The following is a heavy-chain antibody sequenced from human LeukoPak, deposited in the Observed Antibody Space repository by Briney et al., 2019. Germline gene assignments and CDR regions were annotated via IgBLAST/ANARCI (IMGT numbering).Heavy chain of an antibody. D-gene: IGHD6-19*01. CDR2: ISSSSSTI. J-gene: IGHJ4*02. Sequence: HTGGSLRLSCAASGFTFSTYGMHWVRQAPGKGLEWVSYISSSSSTIYYADSVKGRFTISRDNAKNSLYLQMNSLRDEDTAVYYCARVYSSGTQGGSDYWGQGTLVTVPS. CDR3: ARVYSSGTQGGSDY. CDR1: GFTFSTYG. V-gene: IGHV3-48*02.